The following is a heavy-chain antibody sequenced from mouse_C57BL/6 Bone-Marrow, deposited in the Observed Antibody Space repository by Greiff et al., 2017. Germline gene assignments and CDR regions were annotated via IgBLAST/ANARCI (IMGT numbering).Heavy chain of an antibody. D-gene: IGHD1-1*01. J-gene: IGHJ1*03. CDR3: ARPITTVVAPYFDV. V-gene: IGHV1-39*01. Sequence: EVQLQQSGPELVKPGASVNISCKASGYSFTDYNMNWVKQSNGKSLEWIGVINPNYGTTSYNQKFKGKATLTVDQSSSTAYMQLNSLTSEDSAVYYCARPITTVVAPYFDVWGTGTTVTVSS. CDR2: INPNYGTT. CDR1: GYSFTDYN.